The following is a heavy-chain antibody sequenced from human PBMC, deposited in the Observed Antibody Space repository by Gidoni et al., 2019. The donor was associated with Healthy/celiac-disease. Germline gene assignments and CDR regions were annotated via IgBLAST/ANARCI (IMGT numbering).Heavy chain of an antibody. V-gene: IGHV4-39*01. CDR1: GGSISSSSYY. CDR2: IYYSGST. CDR3: ARHLFRRTSCNFDY. J-gene: IGHJ4*02. Sequence: QLQLQESGPGLVKPSETLSLTCTVSGGSISSSSYYWGWIRQPPGKGLEWIGSIYYSGSTYYNPSLKSRVTISVDTSKIQFSLKLSSVTAADTAVYYCARHLFRRTSCNFDYWGQGTLVTVSS. D-gene: IGHD2-2*01.